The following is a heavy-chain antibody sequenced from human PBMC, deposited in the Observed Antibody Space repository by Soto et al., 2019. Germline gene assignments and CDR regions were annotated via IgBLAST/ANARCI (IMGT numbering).Heavy chain of an antibody. Sequence: PSETLSLTCTVSGGSISSGGYYWGWIRQHPGKGLEWIGYIYYSGSTYYNPSLKSRVTISVDTSKNQFSLKLSSVTAADTAVYYCAVRGYSYGREDYWGQGTLVTVSS. D-gene: IGHD5-18*01. CDR3: AVRGYSYGREDY. CDR2: IYYSGST. CDR1: GGSISSGGYY. V-gene: IGHV4-31*03. J-gene: IGHJ4*02.